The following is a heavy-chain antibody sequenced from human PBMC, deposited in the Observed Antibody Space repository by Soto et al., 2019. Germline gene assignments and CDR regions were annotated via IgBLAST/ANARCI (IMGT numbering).Heavy chain of an antibody. V-gene: IGHV1-45*02. J-gene: IGHJ6*02. Sequence: QIQLAQSGAEVRKTGSSVEISFKASGYNFTYRYLHWVRQAPGQALEWMGWITPFNGNTKYAQKFHDRVPFTRDGSRSTAYMELSGLISADTGIYYCVCLVDSYGLDVWGQGTTVTVSS. CDR1: GYNFTYRY. CDR2: ITPFNGNT. CDR3: VCLVDSYGLDV.